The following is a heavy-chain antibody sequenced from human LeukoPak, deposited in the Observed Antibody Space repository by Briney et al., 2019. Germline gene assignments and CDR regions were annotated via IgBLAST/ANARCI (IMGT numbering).Heavy chain of an antibody. CDR2: INHSGST. CDR1: GGSFSGYY. CDR3: ARGGGFYGSGTTHFDY. Sequence: PSETLSLTCAVYGGSFSGYYWSWIRQPPGKGLEWIGEINHSGSTNYNPSLKSRVTITIDKSKNQFSLNLRSVTAADTAFYYCARGGGFYGSGTTHFDYWGQGTLATVSS. J-gene: IGHJ4*02. D-gene: IGHD3-10*01. V-gene: IGHV4-34*01.